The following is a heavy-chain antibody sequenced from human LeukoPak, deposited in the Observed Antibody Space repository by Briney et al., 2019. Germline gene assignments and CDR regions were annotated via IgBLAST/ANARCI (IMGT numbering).Heavy chain of an antibody. V-gene: IGHV4-59*01. J-gene: IGHJ5*02. CDR1: GGSISTYF. D-gene: IGHD1-26*01. CDR2: IYYSGST. CDR3: ARSNSATYEAWFDP. Sequence: SETLSLTFTVSGGSISTYFWSWLPQPPGKGLEWIGYIYYSGSTNYNPSLKSRVTISVDTSKNQFSLKLSSVTAADTAVYYCARSNSATYEAWFDPWGQGTLVTVSS.